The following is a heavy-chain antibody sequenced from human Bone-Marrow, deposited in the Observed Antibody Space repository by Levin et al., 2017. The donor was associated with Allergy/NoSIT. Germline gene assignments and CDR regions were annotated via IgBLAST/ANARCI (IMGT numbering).Heavy chain of an antibody. D-gene: IGHD6-19*01. CDR3: ARFAVAETPFDY. V-gene: IGHV6-1*01. J-gene: IGHJ4*02. CDR2: TYYRSKWYN. Sequence: ASETLSLTCAISGDSVSSNSAAWNWIRQSPSRGLEWLGRTYYRSKWYNDYAVSVKGRITIKPDTSKNQFSLQLNSVTPEDTAVYFCARFAVAETPFDYWGQGTLVTVSS. CDR1: GDSVSSNSAA.